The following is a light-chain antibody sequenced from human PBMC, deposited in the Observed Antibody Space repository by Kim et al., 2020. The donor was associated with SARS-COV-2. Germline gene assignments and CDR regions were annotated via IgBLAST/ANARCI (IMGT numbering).Light chain of an antibody. V-gene: IGKV1-39*01. Sequence: ASVGDRVTITCRASQSISNYLNWYQQEPGKAPKLLIYAASSLQSGVSSRFSGSGSGTDFTLTISGLQSEDFATYYCLQYDSYPWAFGPGTKVDIK. CDR3: LQYDSYPWA. J-gene: IGKJ1*01. CDR2: AAS. CDR1: QSISNY.